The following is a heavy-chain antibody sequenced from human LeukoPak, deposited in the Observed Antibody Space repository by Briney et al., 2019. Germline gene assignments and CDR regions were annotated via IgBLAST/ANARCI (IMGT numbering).Heavy chain of an antibody. Sequence: GGSLRLSCAAAGFTFSSDWMSWVRQAPGKGLEWVANIRKDGSVQNYVDSVKGQFTIPRDNPKNSVYLQTSSLRAEDTAVYYCLVTPRSRGFDFWRQGTLVSVSS. CDR2: IRKDGSVQ. CDR1: GFTFSSDW. CDR3: LVTPRSRGFDF. V-gene: IGHV3-7*01. D-gene: IGHD2/OR15-2a*01. J-gene: IGHJ4*02.